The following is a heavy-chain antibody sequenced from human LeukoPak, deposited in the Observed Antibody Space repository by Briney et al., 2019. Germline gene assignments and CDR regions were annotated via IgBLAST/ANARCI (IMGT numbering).Heavy chain of an antibody. CDR1: GYTLTELS. D-gene: IGHD2-15*01. CDR3: ATAKVFCSGGSCRNYYFDY. CDR2: FDPEDGET. Sequence: ASVKVSCKVSGYTLTELSMHWVRQAPGKGLEWMGGFDPEDGETIYAQKFQGRVTMTEDTSTDTAYMELSSLRSEDTAVYYCATAKVFCSGGSCRNYYFDYWDQGTLVTVSS. J-gene: IGHJ4*02. V-gene: IGHV1-24*01.